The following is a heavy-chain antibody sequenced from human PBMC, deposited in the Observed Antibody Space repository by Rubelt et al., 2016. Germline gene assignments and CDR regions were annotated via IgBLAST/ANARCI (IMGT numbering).Heavy chain of an antibody. CDR3: ASDQYYYDSSGYYPFDY. V-gene: IGHV4-39*01. CDR1: GGSISSSSYY. Sequence: QLQLQESGPGLVKPSETLSLTCTVSGGSISSSSYYWGWIRQPPGKGLEWIGSIYYSGSTYYNPSLKSRVTISVDTSKNQCSLKLSSVTAADTAVYYCASDQYYYDSSGYYPFDYWGQGTLVTVSS. CDR2: IYYSGST. J-gene: IGHJ4*02. D-gene: IGHD3-22*01.